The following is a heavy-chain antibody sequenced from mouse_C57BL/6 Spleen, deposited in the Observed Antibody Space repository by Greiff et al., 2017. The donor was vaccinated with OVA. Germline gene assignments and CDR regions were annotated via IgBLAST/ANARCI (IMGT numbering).Heavy chain of an antibody. CDR1: GYAFSSYW. Sequence: QVQLQQSGAELVKPGASVKISCKASGYAFSSYWMNWVKQRPGKGLEWIGKIYPGDGDTNYNEKFKGKATLTADKSSSTAYMQLSSLTSEDSAVXFCSRSSYDSNHYYAMDYWGQGTSVTVSS. CDR2: IYPGDGDT. J-gene: IGHJ4*01. CDR3: SRSSYDSNHYYAMDY. V-gene: IGHV1-80*01. D-gene: IGHD2-5*01.